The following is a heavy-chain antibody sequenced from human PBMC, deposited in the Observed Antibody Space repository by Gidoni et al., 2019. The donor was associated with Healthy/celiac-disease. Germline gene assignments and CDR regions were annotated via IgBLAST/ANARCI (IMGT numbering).Heavy chain of an antibody. V-gene: IGHV1-69*06. CDR3: ARDHLELQWDYFDY. CDR1: GGTFSSYA. Sequence: QVQLVQSGAEVKKPGSSVTVSCKASGGTFSSYASSWVRQAPGQGLEWMGGIIPIFGTANYAQKFQGRVTITADKSTSTAYMELSSLRSEDTAVYYCARDHLELQWDYFDYWGQGTLVTVSS. J-gene: IGHJ4*02. D-gene: IGHD1-7*01. CDR2: IIPIFGTA.